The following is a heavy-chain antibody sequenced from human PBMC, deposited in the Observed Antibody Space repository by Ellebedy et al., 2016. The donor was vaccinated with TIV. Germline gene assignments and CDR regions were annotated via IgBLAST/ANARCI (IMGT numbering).Heavy chain of an antibody. J-gene: IGHJ6*02. V-gene: IGHV5-51*01. CDR1: GYSFTSYW. CDR3: ARGGYCSSTSCYYYYGMDV. CDR2: IYPGDSDT. Sequence: GGSLRLSXKGSGYSFTSYWIGWVRQMPGKGLEWMGIIYPGDSDTRYSPSFQGQVTISADKSISTAYLQWSSLKASDTAMYYCARGGYCSSTSCYYYYGMDVWGQGTTVTVSS. D-gene: IGHD2-2*01.